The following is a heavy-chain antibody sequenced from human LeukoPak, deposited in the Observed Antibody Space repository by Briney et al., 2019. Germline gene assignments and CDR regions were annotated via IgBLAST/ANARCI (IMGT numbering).Heavy chain of an antibody. Sequence: SETLSLTCGVSGYSISRGYYWAWIRQPPGKGLKWIGTIYHIGSTYYTPSLGSRVTISVDTSKNEFSLNLKSVTAADTAVYYCGRYNSGYYYYFDYWGQGTLVTVSS. J-gene: IGHJ4*02. V-gene: IGHV4-38-2*01. CDR2: IYHIGST. D-gene: IGHD3-22*01. CDR1: GYSISRGYY. CDR3: GRYNSGYYYYFDY.